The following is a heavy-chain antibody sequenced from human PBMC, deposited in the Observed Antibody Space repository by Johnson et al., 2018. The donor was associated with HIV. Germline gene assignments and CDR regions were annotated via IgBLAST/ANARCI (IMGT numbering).Heavy chain of an antibody. V-gene: IGHV3-23*04. J-gene: IGHJ3*02. CDR3: ARAYTYGAFDI. Sequence: VQLVESGGGVVRPGGSLRLSCAASGFTFSSYAMSWVRQAPGTGLEWVSAISGSGGTTYHADSVKGRFIISRDNSKSTLYLQMNSLRAEDTAVYYCARAYTYGAFDIWGQGTMVTVSS. CDR2: ISGSGGTT. D-gene: IGHD5-18*01. CDR1: GFTFSSYA.